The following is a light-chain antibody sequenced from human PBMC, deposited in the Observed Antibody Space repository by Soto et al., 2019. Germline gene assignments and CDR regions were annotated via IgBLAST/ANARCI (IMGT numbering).Light chain of an antibody. J-gene: IGKJ2*01. Sequence: DIQMTQSPSSLSASVGDRVSITCRASQTIITYLNWYQQNPGKAPKLLISAASNLQSGVPSRFSGSGSETEFTLTISSVQPEDFATYYCQQSYSTPRTFGQGTKLEIK. CDR1: QTIITY. CDR3: QQSYSTPRT. CDR2: AAS. V-gene: IGKV1-39*01.